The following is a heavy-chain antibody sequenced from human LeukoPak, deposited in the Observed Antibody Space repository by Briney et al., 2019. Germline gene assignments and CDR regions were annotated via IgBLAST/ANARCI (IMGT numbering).Heavy chain of an antibody. CDR3: ARDGYGVATIVDY. J-gene: IGHJ4*02. CDR1: GYTFSSYA. CDR2: INTNTGNP. D-gene: IGHD5-12*01. V-gene: IGHV7-4-1*02. Sequence: ASVKVSCKASGYTFSSYAMNWVRQATGQGLEWMGWINTNTGNPTYAQGFTGRFVFSLDTSVSTAYLQISSLKAEDTAVYYCARDGYGVATIVDYWGQGTLVTLSP.